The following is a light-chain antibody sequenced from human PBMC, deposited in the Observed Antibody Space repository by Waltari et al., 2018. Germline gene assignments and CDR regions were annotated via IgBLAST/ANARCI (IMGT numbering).Light chain of an antibody. CDR1: LRVSRW. Sequence: EIVLTQSPGTLSLSPGERATLSCRASLRVSRWLAWYQQKPGQPPRLLIYGASSRANGIPDRFSGSWSGTDFSLTISRLEPEDSAVYYCQKYGTLPATFGQGTKVEVK. V-gene: IGKV3-20*01. CDR2: GAS. CDR3: QKYGTLPAT. J-gene: IGKJ1*01.